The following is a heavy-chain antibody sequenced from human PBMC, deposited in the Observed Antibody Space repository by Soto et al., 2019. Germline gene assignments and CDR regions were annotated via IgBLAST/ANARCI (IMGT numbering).Heavy chain of an antibody. CDR2: LDQDGSER. Sequence: EVQLVESGGGLVQPGGSLRLSCAASGFTFSTYWMTWVRRPPGKGLEWVANLDQDGSERYYVDSVRGRFTISRDNAKNSLYLQMSSLRAEDTDVYYCVCGGNFFVYGGQGTLVTVSP. D-gene: IGHD3-16*01. J-gene: IGHJ4*02. CDR3: VCGGNFFVY. CDR1: GFTFSTYW. V-gene: IGHV3-7*01.